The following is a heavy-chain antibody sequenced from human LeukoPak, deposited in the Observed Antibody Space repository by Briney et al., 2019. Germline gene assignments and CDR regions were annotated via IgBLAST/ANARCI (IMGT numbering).Heavy chain of an antibody. J-gene: IGHJ6*03. CDR3: ARLRYNDFWSGHWKYYYYMDV. V-gene: IGHV3-9*01. CDR1: GFTFDDYA. Sequence: GGSLRLSCAASGFTFDDYAMHWVRQAPGKGLEWVSGISWNSGNIGYADSVKGRFTISRDNAKNSLYLQMNSLRAEDTALYYCARLRYNDFWSGHWKYYYYMDVWGKGTTVTVSS. CDR2: ISWNSGNI. D-gene: IGHD3-3*01.